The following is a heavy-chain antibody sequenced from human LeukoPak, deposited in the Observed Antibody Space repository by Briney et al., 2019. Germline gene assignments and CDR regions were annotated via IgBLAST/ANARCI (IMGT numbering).Heavy chain of an antibody. CDR2: IYYSGST. CDR1: GGSISSGSYY. Sequence: KPSETLSLTCTVSGGSISSGSYYWGWIRQPPGKGLEWIGNIYYSGSTYYNPSLKSRVTISVDTSKNQFSLKLSSVTAADTAVYYCARQGIAVVPFDYWGQGTLVTVSS. D-gene: IGHD6-19*01. CDR3: ARQGIAVVPFDY. J-gene: IGHJ4*02. V-gene: IGHV4-39*01.